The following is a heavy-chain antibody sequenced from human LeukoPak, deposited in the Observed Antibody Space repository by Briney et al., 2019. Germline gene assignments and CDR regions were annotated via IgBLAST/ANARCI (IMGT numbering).Heavy chain of an antibody. J-gene: IGHJ5*02. V-gene: IGHV3-23*01. Sequence: GGTLRLSCAASGFTFSSYGMSWVRQAPGKGLEWVSAISGSGGSTYYADSVKGRFTISRDNSKNTLYLQMNSLRAEDTAVYYCAKDVRSSWYVEYNWFDPWGQGTLVTVSS. CDR3: AKDVRSSWYVEYNWFDP. CDR2: ISGSGGST. D-gene: IGHD6-13*01. CDR1: GFTFSSYG.